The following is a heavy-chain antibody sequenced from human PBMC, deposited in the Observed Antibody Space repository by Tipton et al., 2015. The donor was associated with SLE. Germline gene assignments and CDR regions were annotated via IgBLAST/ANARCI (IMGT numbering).Heavy chain of an antibody. V-gene: IGHV4-34*01. J-gene: IGHJ3*02. CDR1: GGSFSGYY. CDR2: INHSGST. Sequence: LRLSCAVYGGSFSGYYWSWIRQPPGKGLEWIGEINHSGSTNYNPSLKGRVTISVDTSKNQFSLKLSSVTAADTAVYYCARGSSLAAFDIWGQGTMVTVSS. CDR3: ARGSSLAAFDI.